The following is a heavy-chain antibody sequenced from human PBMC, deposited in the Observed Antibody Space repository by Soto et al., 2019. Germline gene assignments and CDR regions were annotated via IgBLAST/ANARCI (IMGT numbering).Heavy chain of an antibody. CDR1: GGSISSGGYS. V-gene: IGHV4-30-2*01. D-gene: IGHD2-2*01. CDR3: ARGPYCISTSCLQTGYYYYGMDV. J-gene: IGHJ6*02. Sequence: QLQLQESGSGLVKPSQTLSLTCAVSGGSISSGGYSWSWIRQPPGKGLEWIGYIYHSGSTYYNPSLKSRVTISVDRSKNQFSLKLSSVTAADTAVYYCARGPYCISTSCLQTGYYYYGMDVWGQGTTVTVSS. CDR2: IYHSGST.